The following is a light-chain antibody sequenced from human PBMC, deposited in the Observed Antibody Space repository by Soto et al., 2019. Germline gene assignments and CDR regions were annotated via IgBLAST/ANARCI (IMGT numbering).Light chain of an antibody. CDR2: EVS. Sequence: QSALTQPPSASGSPGQSVTISCTRTSSDVGGYKYVSWYQQHPGKVPKLMIYEVSKRPSGVPDRFSGSKSGNTASLTVSGLQAEDEADYYCSSYAGSNIDYVFGTGTKVTVL. J-gene: IGLJ1*01. V-gene: IGLV2-8*01. CDR1: SSDVGGYKY. CDR3: SSYAGSNIDYV.